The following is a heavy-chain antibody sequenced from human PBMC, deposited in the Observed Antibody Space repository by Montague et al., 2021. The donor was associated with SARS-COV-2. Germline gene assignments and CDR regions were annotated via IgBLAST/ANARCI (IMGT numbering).Heavy chain of an antibody. J-gene: IGHJ2*01. CDR2: LYYRSKWYN. CDR3: ARAYCGGDCYFYWYFDL. V-gene: IGHV6-1*01. CDR1: GDSVSSLIAT. Sequence: CAISGDSVSSLIATWNWIRQSPPRRLEWLGRLYYRSKWYNDYAVSVKSRVIINPDTSNNRISLQLNSVTPEDTAVYYCARAYCGGDCYFYWYFDLWGRGTLVTVSS. D-gene: IGHD2-21*02.